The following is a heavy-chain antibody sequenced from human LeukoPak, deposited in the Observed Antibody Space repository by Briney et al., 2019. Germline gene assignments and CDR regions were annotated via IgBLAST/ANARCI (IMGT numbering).Heavy chain of an antibody. CDR2: IYSGGST. Sequence: GGSLRLSCAASGFTVSSNYMSWVRQAPGKGLEWVSVIYSGGSTYYADSVKGRFTISRDNSKNTLYLQINSLRAEDTAVYYCARLNVEQQLDFNYWGQGTLVTVSS. D-gene: IGHD6-13*01. CDR1: GFTVSSNY. J-gene: IGHJ4*02. V-gene: IGHV3-66*02. CDR3: ARLNVEQQLDFNY.